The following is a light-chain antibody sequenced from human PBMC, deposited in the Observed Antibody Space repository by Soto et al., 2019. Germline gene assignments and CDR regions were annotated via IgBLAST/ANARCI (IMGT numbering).Light chain of an antibody. CDR2: DAS. Sequence: DIQMTQSPSTLSASVGDRVTITCRASQSVNNRLAWYQQKPGKVPKVLIYDASTLTSGVPSRFSGSGSGTEFTLTISSLKPDDFGTYFCQQYNGYSTWTFGQGTKVDIK. CDR3: QQYNGYSTWT. V-gene: IGKV1-5*01. J-gene: IGKJ1*01. CDR1: QSVNNR.